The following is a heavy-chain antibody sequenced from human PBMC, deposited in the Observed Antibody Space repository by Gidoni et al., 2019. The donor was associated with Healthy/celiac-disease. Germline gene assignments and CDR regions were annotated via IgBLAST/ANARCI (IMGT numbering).Heavy chain of an antibody. J-gene: IGHJ4*02. D-gene: IGHD3-10*01. V-gene: IGHV4-34*01. CDR2: INHSGST. CDR1: AASFSGYY. Sequence: QVQLQQWGAGLLKPSETLSLTCAVYAASFSGYYWSWIRQPPGKGLEWIGKINHSGSTNYNPSPKSRVTISVDTSKNQFSLKLSSVTAADTAVYYCARGNYYGSGDYFDYWGQGTLVTVSS. CDR3: ARGNYYGSGDYFDY.